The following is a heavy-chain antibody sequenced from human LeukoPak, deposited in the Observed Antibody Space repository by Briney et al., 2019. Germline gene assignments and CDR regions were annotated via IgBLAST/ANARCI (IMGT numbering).Heavy chain of an antibody. D-gene: IGHD6-19*01. Sequence: GGSLRLSCAASGFTFNNYGMHWVRQAPGKGLEWVAVIWYDGSNRYYAESVKGRFTISRDNSKNTLYLQMNGLRAEDTAVYYCARDAALPPGYSSGWYLAYWGQGTLVTVSS. CDR2: IWYDGSNR. V-gene: IGHV3-33*01. J-gene: IGHJ4*02. CDR1: GFTFNNYG. CDR3: ARDAALPPGYSSGWYLAY.